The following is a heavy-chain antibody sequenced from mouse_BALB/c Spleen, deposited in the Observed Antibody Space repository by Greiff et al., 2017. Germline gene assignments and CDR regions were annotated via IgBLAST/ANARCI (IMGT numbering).Heavy chain of an antibody. Sequence: VQLQQSGAELVRPGASVTLSCKASGYTFTDYEMHWVKQTPVHGLEWIGAIDPETGGTAYNQKFKGKATLTADKSSSTAYMELRSLTSEDSAVYYCTRVYGNHTYYAMDYWGQGTSVTVSS. CDR3: TRVYGNHTYYAMDY. D-gene: IGHD2-10*02. CDR2: IDPETGGT. V-gene: IGHV1-15*01. CDR1: GYTFTDYE. J-gene: IGHJ4*01.